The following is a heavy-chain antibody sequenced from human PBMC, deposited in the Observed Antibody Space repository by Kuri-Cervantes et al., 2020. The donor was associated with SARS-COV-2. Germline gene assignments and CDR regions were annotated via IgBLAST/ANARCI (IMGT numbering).Heavy chain of an antibody. Sequence: GGSLRLSCEVSGFLFSASAIHWVRQGSGKGLEWVGRVRGKANNYATAYAASVKGRFTISRDDSKNMAYLQMNSLKTEDTAVYYCTRVWYYDSSGHQWYFDLWGRGTLVTVSS. CDR2: VRGKANNYAT. V-gene: IGHV3-73*01. J-gene: IGHJ2*01. D-gene: IGHD3-22*01. CDR3: TRVWYYDSSGHQWYFDL. CDR1: GFLFSASA.